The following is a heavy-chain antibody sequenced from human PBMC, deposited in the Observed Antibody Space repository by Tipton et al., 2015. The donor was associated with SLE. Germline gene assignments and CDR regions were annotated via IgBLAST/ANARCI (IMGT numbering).Heavy chain of an antibody. CDR3: ARDGGQCGDAFDL. CDR1: GGTFSSYT. CDR2: IIPIFNTA. Sequence: QVQLVQSGAEVKKPGSSAKVSCKASGGTFSSYTISWVRQAPGQGLEWMGGIIPIFNTATYAQKFQGRVTITADDSTSTAYMELRSLRSEDTAVYYCARDGGQCGDAFDLWGQGTMVTVSS. D-gene: IGHD6-19*01. J-gene: IGHJ3*01. V-gene: IGHV1-69*01.